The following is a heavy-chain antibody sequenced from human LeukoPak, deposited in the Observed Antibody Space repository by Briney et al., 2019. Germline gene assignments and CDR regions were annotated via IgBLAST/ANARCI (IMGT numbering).Heavy chain of an antibody. D-gene: IGHD1-1*01. CDR2: INGDNSAI. CDR3: ARDLHWAFDI. V-gene: IGHV3-48*01. Sequence: GGSLRLSCAASGFTFSSYSMNWVRQAPGKGLEWVSYINGDNSAIHYADSVQGRFTISRDNAKSSLSLQMNSLRAEDTAAYYCARDLHWAFDIWGQGTMVTVSS. CDR1: GFTFSSYS. J-gene: IGHJ3*02.